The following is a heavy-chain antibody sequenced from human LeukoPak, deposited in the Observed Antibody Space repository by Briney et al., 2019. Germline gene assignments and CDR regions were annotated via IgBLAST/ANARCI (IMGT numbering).Heavy chain of an antibody. CDR1: GYTFTSYY. J-gene: IGHJ3*02. D-gene: IGHD2-15*01. CDR2: INPSGGST. V-gene: IGHV1-46*01. CDR3: ARDLDYSGTDAFDI. Sequence: ASVKVSCKASGYTFTSYYMHWVRQAPGQGLEWMGIINPSGGSTSYAQKFQGRVTMTRDTSTSTVYMELSSLRPEDTAVYCARDLDYSGTDAFDIWGQGTMVTVSS.